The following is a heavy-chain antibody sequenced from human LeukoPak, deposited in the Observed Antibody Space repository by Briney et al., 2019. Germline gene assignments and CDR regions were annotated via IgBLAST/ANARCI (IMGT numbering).Heavy chain of an antibody. J-gene: IGHJ6*03. V-gene: IGHV3-21*01. CDR1: GFSLSSYN. CDR2: ITTSSSYT. Sequence: GGSLRLSCEASGFSLSSYNMDWVRQTPGKGLEWNSSITTSSSYTFYADSVKGRFTISRDNARNSLYLQMNSLTAEDTAVYYCARDPYSGAYGDTYYYFMDVWGKGTTVTISS. CDR3: ARDPYSGAYGDTYYYFMDV. D-gene: IGHD1-26*01.